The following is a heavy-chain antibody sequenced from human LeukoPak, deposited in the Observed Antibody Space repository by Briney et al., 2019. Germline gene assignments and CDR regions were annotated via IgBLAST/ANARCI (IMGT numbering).Heavy chain of an antibody. CDR3: ARDLGYCSGGSCYIGFFDD. D-gene: IGHD2-15*01. CDR2: ISYDGSNK. V-gene: IGHV3-30*04. CDR1: GFTFSSYA. J-gene: IGHJ4*02. Sequence: GRSLRLSCAASGFTFSSYAMHWVRQAPGKGLEWVAVISYDGSNKYYADSVKGRFTISRDNSKNTLYLQMNSLRAEDTAVYYCARDLGYCSGGSCYIGFFDDWGQGTLVTVSS.